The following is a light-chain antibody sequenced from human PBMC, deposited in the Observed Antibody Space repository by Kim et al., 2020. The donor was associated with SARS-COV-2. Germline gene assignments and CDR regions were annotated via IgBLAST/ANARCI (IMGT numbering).Light chain of an antibody. J-gene: IGKJ2*01. CDR1: QSVSSD. Sequence: EIVMTQSPATLSVSPGERATLSCRASQSVSSDLAWYQQKPGQAPRLLIYGASTRATGIPARFSGSGSGTVFALTISSLQSEDFAVYYCQQYNNWPYPFGQGTKLEI. V-gene: IGKV3-15*01. CDR2: GAS. CDR3: QQYNNWPYP.